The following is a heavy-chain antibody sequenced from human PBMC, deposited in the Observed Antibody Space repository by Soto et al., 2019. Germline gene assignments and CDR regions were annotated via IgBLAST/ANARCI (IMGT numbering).Heavy chain of an antibody. Sequence: EVQLVESGGGLVQPGGSRRLSCAASGFTFSSYSMNWVRQAPGKGLEWVSYISSSSSTIYYADSVKGRFTISRDNAKNSLYLQMNSLRAEDTAVYYCARKIYDYIWGSYRYPDAFDIWGQGTMVTVSS. V-gene: IGHV3-48*01. CDR1: GFTFSSYS. CDR2: ISSSSSTI. J-gene: IGHJ3*02. D-gene: IGHD3-16*02. CDR3: ARKIYDYIWGSYRYPDAFDI.